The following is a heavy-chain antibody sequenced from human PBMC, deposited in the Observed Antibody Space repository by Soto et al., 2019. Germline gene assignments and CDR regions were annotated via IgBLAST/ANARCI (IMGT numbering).Heavy chain of an antibody. CDR3: AKAFHSYTHYYGMDV. CDR2: ISYDGSNK. Sequence: ESGGGVVQPGRSLRLSCAASGFTFSSYGMHWVRQAPGKGLEWVAVISYDGSNKYYADSVKGRFTISRDNSKNTLYLQMNSLRAEDTAVYYCAKAFHSYTHYYGMDVWGQGTTVTVSS. D-gene: IGHD2-2*02. J-gene: IGHJ6*02. V-gene: IGHV3-30*18. CDR1: GFTFSSYG.